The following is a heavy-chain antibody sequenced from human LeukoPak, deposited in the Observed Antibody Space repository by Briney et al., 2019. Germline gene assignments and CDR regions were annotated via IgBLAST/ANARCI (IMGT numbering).Heavy chain of an antibody. CDR2: IIPILGIA. D-gene: IGHD2-2*01. CDR1: GGTFSSYA. J-gene: IGHJ5*02. V-gene: IGHV1-69*04. CDR3: AYCSSTSCYLGNWFDP. Sequence: ASVKVSCKASGGTFSSYAISWVRQAPGQGLEWMGRIIPILGIANYAQKFQGRVTITADKSTSTACMELSSLRSEDTAVYYCAYCSSTSCYLGNWFDPWGQGTLVTVSS.